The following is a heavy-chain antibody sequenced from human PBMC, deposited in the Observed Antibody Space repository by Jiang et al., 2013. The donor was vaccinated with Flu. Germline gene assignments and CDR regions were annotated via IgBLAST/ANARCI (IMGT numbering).Heavy chain of an antibody. D-gene: IGHD6-19*01. Sequence: SGSGLVKPSETLSLTCTVSGGSISSSSYYWGWIRQPPGKGLEWIGSIYYSGSTYYNPSLKSRVTISVDTSKNQFSLKLSSVTAADTAVYYCARGWEQWLVDYWGQGTLVTVSS. V-gene: IGHV4-39*01. J-gene: IGHJ4*02. CDR1: GGSISSSSYY. CDR3: ARGWEQWLVDY. CDR2: IYYSGST.